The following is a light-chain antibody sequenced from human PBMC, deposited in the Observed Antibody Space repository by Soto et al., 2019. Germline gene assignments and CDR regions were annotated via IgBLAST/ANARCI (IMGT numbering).Light chain of an antibody. V-gene: IGKV3-20*01. CDR2: GAS. J-gene: IGKJ1*01. Sequence: ETVLTQSPGTLSLSPGERATLSCRASQTIRSNYLAWYRQTPGQAPSLLIYGASNRAPGIADRFSGSGSGTDFTLIISRLEPEDFALYYCQQYGSSPWTFGQGTKVEIK. CDR1: QTIRSNY. CDR3: QQYGSSPWT.